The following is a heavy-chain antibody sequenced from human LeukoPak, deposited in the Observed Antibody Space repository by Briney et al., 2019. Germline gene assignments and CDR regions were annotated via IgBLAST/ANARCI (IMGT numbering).Heavy chain of an antibody. D-gene: IGHD2-15*01. V-gene: IGHV1-3*01. CDR2: INAGNGDT. CDR1: GYTFTDYA. Sequence: GASVKVSCKASGYTFTDYALHWVRQVPGQRLEWMGWINAGNGDTKYSQKFQGRVTITRDTSASTAYMELSSPRSEDTAVHYCARRLGYCSGGSCGTGGWFDPWGQGTLVTVSS. CDR3: ARRLGYCSGGSCGTGGWFDP. J-gene: IGHJ5*02.